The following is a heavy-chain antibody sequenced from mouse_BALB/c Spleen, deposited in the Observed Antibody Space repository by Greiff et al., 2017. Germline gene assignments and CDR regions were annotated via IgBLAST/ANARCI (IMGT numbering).Heavy chain of an antibody. CDR1: GFTFSDYY. CDR3: ARGATATGYAMDY. D-gene: IGHD1-2*01. Sequence: EVQLVESGGGLVKPGGSLKLSCAASGFTFSDYYMYWVRQTPEKRLEWVATISDGGSYTYYPDSVKGRFTISRDNAKNNLYLQMSSLKSEDTAMYYCARGATATGYAMDYWGQGTSVTVSS. CDR2: ISDGGSYT. J-gene: IGHJ4*01. V-gene: IGHV5-4*02.